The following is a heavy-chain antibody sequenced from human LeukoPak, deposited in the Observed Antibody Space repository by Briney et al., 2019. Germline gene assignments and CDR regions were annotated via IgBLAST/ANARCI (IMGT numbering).Heavy chain of an antibody. Sequence: GGSLRLSCAASGFTFSSYEMNWVRQAPGKGLEWVSYICSSGSTIYYADSVKGRFTISRDNAKNSLYLQMNSLRAEDTAVYYCARAPGRAEYYFDYWGQGTLVTVSS. D-gene: IGHD1-26*01. CDR3: ARAPGRAEYYFDY. CDR1: GFTFSSYE. CDR2: ICSSGSTI. V-gene: IGHV3-48*03. J-gene: IGHJ4*02.